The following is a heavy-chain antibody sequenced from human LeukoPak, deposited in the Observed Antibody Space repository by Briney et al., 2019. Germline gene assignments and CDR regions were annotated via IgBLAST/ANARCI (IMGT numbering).Heavy chain of an antibody. CDR2: IKSKTDGGTT. J-gene: IGHJ4*02. CDR1: GFTFSNAW. CDR3: TTGGEEQWLPESGY. V-gene: IGHV3-15*01. Sequence: PGGSLRLSCAASGFTFSNAWMSWVRQAPGKGLEWVGRIKSKTDGGTTDYAAPVKGRFTISRDDSKNTLYLQMNSLKTEDTAVYYCTTGGEEQWLPESGYWGQGTLVTVSS. D-gene: IGHD6-19*01.